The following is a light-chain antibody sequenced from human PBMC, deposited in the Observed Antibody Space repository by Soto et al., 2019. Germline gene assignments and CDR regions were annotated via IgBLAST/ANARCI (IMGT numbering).Light chain of an antibody. CDR2: GNS. Sequence: QSVLTQPPSVSGAPGQRVTISCTGSSSNIGAGYDVPWYQQLPGTAPKLLIYGNSNRPSGVPDRFSGSKSGTSASLAITGLQAEDEADYYCQSYDSSLSGLWVFGTGTKLTVL. J-gene: IGLJ1*01. V-gene: IGLV1-40*01. CDR3: QSYDSSLSGLWV. CDR1: SSNIGAGYD.